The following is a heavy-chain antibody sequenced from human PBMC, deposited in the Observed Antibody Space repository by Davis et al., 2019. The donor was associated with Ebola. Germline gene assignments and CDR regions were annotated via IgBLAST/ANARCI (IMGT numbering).Heavy chain of an antibody. Sequence: ASVKVSCKASGYTFTSYDINWVRQATGQGLEWMGWMNPNSGNTGYAQKFQGRVTMTRNTSISTAYMELSSLRSEDTAVYYCARAPQLRFLEWLLPHGWFDPWGQGTLVTVSS. V-gene: IGHV1-8*01. D-gene: IGHD3-3*01. CDR1: GYTFTSYD. J-gene: IGHJ5*02. CDR2: MNPNSGNT. CDR3: ARAPQLRFLEWLLPHGWFDP.